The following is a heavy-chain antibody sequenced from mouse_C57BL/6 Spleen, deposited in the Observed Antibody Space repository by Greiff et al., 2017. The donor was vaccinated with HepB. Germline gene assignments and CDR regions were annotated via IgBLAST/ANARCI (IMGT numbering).Heavy chain of an antibody. V-gene: IGHV5-9*01. CDR1: GFTFSSYT. CDR3: ARRGGYDYDGPWFAY. Sequence: EVKLMESGGGLVKPGGSLKLSCAASGFTFSSYTMSWVRQTPEKRLEWVATISGGGGNTYYPDSVKGRFTISRDNAKNTLYLQMSSLRSEDTALYYCARRGGYDYDGPWFAYWGQGTLVTVSA. D-gene: IGHD2-4*01. CDR2: ISGGGGNT. J-gene: IGHJ3*01.